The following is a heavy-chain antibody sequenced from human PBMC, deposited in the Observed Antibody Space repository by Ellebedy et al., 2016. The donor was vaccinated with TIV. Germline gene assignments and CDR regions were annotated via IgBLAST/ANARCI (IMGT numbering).Heavy chain of an antibody. CDR3: AKGHYDIDV. CDR2: VSSGGNIT. J-gene: IGHJ6*02. CDR1: GFAFSDYY. V-gene: IGHV3-11*01. Sequence: GGSLRLSXAASGFAFSDYYMNWIRQAPGKGLEWLSHVSSGGNITYYADSVKGRFTISRDNAKKSLYLEMNSLRPEDTAVYSCAKGHYDIDVWGQGTTVTVSS.